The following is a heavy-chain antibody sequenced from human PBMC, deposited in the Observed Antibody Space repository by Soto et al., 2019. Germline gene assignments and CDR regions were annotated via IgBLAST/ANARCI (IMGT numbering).Heavy chain of an antibody. V-gene: IGHV4-34*01. CDR1: GGSFSGYY. Sequence: QVQLQQWGAGLLKPSETLSLTYGVYGGSFSGYYWSWIRQPPGKGLEWIGEIDHSGSTNYNPSLKSRVSISVDTSKRQFSLKLSFVTAADTAVYYCARRGGGNYPFYFDYWGQGALVTVSS. CDR3: ARRGGGNYPFYFDY. J-gene: IGHJ4*02. CDR2: IDHSGST. D-gene: IGHD1-26*01.